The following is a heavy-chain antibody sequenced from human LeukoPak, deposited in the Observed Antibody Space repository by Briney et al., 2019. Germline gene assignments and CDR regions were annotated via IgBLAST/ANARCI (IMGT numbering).Heavy chain of an antibody. J-gene: IGHJ4*02. CDR1: GFTFSSYG. CDR2: IWYDGSNK. D-gene: IGHD5-24*01. CDR3: ARSTDRRDGYNIIDY. V-gene: IGHV3-33*01. Sequence: GGSLRLSCAASGFTFSSYGMHWVRQAPGKGLEWVAVIWYDGSNKYYADSVKGRFTISRDNSKNTLYLQMNSLRAEDTAMYYCARSTDRRDGYNIIDYWGQGTLVTVSS.